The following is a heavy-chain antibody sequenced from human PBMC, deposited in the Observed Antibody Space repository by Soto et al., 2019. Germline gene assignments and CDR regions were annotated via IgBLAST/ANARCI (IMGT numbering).Heavy chain of an antibody. CDR1: GGSISSYY. Sequence: SETLSLTCTVSGGSISSYYWSWIRQPPGKGLEWIGYIYYSGSTNYNPSLKSRVTISVDTSKNQFSLKLSSVTAADTAVYYCARVSTYYDILTGYSTEYYFDYWGQGTLVTVSS. D-gene: IGHD3-9*01. CDR2: IYYSGST. CDR3: ARVSTYYDILTGYSTEYYFDY. V-gene: IGHV4-59*01. J-gene: IGHJ4*02.